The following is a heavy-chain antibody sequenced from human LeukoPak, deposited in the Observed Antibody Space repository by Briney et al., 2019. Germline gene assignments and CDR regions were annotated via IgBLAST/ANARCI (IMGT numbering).Heavy chain of an antibody. V-gene: IGHV4-39*07. CDR3: ARWDTAMVNDAFDI. CDR1: GGSISSSSYY. J-gene: IGHJ3*02. D-gene: IGHD5-18*01. CDR2: IYYSGST. Sequence: SETLSLTCTVSGGSISSSSYYWGWIRQPPGKGLEWIGSIYYSGSTNYNPSLKSRVTISVDTSKNQFSLKLSSVTAADTAVYYCARWDTAMVNDAFDIWGQGTMVTVSS.